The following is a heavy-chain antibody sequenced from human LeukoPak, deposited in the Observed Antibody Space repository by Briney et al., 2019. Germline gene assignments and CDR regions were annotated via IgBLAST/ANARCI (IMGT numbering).Heavy chain of an antibody. CDR2: VYYSGST. J-gene: IGHJ4*02. CDR1: GGSVSSGRYY. D-gene: IGHD5-18*01. Sequence: SETLSLTCTVSGGSVSSGRYYWSWIRQPPGKGLEWIGYVYYSGSTSYNPSLKSRVTISVDTSKNQFSLKLSSVTAADTAVYYCARTINSYSYGYPVDYWGQGTLVTVSS. V-gene: IGHV4-61*01. CDR3: ARTINSYSYGYPVDY.